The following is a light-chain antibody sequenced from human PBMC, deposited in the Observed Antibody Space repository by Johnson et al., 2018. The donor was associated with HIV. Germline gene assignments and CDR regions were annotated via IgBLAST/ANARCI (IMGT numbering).Light chain of an antibody. Sequence: QSVLTQPPSVSAAPGQTVTISCSGSSSNVGSSFVSWYRQVPGTAPKLLIYDNNKRPSGIPDRFSGSKSGTSATLGITGLQAGDEADYYCGTWDSVHYVFGTGTKVTVL. J-gene: IGLJ1*01. CDR1: SSNVGSSF. CDR3: GTWDSVHYV. V-gene: IGLV1-51*01. CDR2: DNN.